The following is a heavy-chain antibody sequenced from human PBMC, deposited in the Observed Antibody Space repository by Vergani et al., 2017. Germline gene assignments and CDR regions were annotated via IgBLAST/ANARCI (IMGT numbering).Heavy chain of an antibody. CDR3: ATKSCGTPGCQIGYFRE. CDR1: GFTSSYYG. Sequence: QVSLVESGGGVVQPGRSLRLSCVVSGFTSSYYGMHWVRQAPGKGLEWVAVISYDGTQKYYADSVKGRFTIPRDNSKSTLYLQMNSLRTEDTAVYYCATKSCGTPGCQIGYFREWGQGTLVTVSS. CDR2: ISYDGTQK. J-gene: IGHJ1*01. D-gene: IGHD1-1*01. V-gene: IGHV3-30*03.